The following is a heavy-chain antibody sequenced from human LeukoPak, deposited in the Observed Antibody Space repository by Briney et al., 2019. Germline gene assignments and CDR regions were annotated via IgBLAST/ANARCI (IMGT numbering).Heavy chain of an antibody. V-gene: IGHV3-48*03. D-gene: IGHD4-17*01. Sequence: GSLRLSCAASGFTLSSYEMNWVRHAPGKGLEWVSYISSSGGPIFYADSVKGRFTISRDNAKNSLFLQMSSLRAEDTAVYYCAREVPTGTSFDYWAQGTLVTVSS. CDR2: ISSSGGPI. J-gene: IGHJ4*02. CDR1: GFTLSSYE. CDR3: AREVPTGTSFDY.